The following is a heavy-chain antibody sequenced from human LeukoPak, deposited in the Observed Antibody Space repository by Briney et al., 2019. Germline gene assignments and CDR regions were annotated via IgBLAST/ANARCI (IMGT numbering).Heavy chain of an antibody. CDR2: IIPIFGTA. J-gene: IGHJ6*03. CDR1: GGTFSSYA. Sequence: VASVKVSCKASGGTFSSYAISWVRQAPGQGLEWMGGIIPIFGTANYAQKFQGRVTITTDESTSTAYIELGSLRPEATAGYYCGSGESWRYFYYMDVWGKGTTVTVSS. CDR3: GSGESWRYFYYMDV. D-gene: IGHD3-10*01. V-gene: IGHV1-69*05.